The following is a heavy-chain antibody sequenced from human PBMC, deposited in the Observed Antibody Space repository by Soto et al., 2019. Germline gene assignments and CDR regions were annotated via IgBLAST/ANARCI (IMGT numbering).Heavy chain of an antibody. D-gene: IGHD2-15*01. V-gene: IGHV1-69*13. J-gene: IGHJ6*02. CDR3: ARGIVVVVAATRSDIYYYYGMDV. CDR1: GGTFSSYA. Sequence: ASVKVSCKASGGTFSSYAISWVRQAPGQGLEWMGGIIPIFGTANYAQKFQGRVTITADESTSTAHMELSSLRSEDTAVYYCARGIVVVVAATRSDIYYYYGMDVWGQGTTVTVSS. CDR2: IIPIFGTA.